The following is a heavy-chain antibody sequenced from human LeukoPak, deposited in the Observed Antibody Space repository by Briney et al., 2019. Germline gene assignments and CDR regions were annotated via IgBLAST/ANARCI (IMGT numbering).Heavy chain of an antibody. CDR3: ARHPFATPFDY. D-gene: IGHD2-15*01. Sequence: SETLSLTCTVSGGSISGFYWSWIRQPPGKGLEWIGYTYSTGDTNSDPSLKSRVTVSLDTSKNQVSLRLSSVTAADTAVYYCARHPFATPFDYWGRGTLFTVSS. V-gene: IGHV4-59*08. CDR1: GGSISGFY. J-gene: IGHJ4*02. CDR2: TYSTGDT.